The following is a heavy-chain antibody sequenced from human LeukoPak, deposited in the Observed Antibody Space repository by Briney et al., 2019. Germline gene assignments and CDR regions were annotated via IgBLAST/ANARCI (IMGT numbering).Heavy chain of an antibody. CDR3: ARVRCSGGSCYLIAY. CDR1: GGSISSGDDY. V-gene: IGHV4-30-4*01. Sequence: SETLSLTCTVSGGSISSGDDYWSWIRQPPGKGLEWIGYMYHRGNTYYNPSLKSRVTISVDTSKNQFSLKLSSVTAADTAIYYCARVRCSGGSCYLIAYWGQGTLVTASS. D-gene: IGHD2-15*01. J-gene: IGHJ4*02. CDR2: MYHRGNT.